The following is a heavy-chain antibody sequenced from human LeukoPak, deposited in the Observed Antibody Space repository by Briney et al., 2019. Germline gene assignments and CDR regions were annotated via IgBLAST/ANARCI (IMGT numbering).Heavy chain of an antibody. Sequence: SETLSLTCSVSGGSIISSNYYWGWIRQPPGKGLEWIGSIYQSGSGSSYYNPSLKSRVIISGDTSKNQFFLRLSSVTAADTAVYYCASTLRFLPYRRFDYWGQGTLVTVPS. J-gene: IGHJ4*02. D-gene: IGHD3-3*01. CDR1: GGSIISSNYY. CDR3: ASTLRFLPYRRFDY. V-gene: IGHV4-39*01. CDR2: IYQSGSGSS.